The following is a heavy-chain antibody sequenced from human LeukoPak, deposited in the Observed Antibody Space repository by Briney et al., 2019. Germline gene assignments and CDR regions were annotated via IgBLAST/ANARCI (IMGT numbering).Heavy chain of an antibody. V-gene: IGHV4-4*07. J-gene: IGHJ2*01. Sequence: SETLSLTCTVSGGSISSYYWSWIRQPAGKGLEWIGRIYTSGSTNYNPSLKSRVTMSVDTSKNQFSLKLSSVTAADTAVYYCAREGSSGWYDRDWYFDLWGRGTLVTVSS. CDR2: IYTSGST. CDR3: AREGSSGWYDRDWYFDL. CDR1: GGSISSYY. D-gene: IGHD6-19*01.